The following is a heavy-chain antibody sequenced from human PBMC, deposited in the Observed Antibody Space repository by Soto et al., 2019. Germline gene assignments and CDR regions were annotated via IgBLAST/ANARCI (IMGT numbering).Heavy chain of an antibody. V-gene: IGHV1-2*02. D-gene: IGHD6-19*01. CDR2: MNPNTGGA. Sequence: QVNLVQSGAEVQKPGASVKVSCKASGYNFNGYYIHWVRQAPGQGLEWMGWMNPNTGGANYAQKFQGKVIMTTDTSISTAYLELRSLTSDDTAVYYCAKVISTIGSKQWLAQTKHQALDYWGQGTLVTVSS. CDR1: GYNFNGYY. J-gene: IGHJ4*02. CDR3: AKVISTIGSKQWLAQTKHQALDY.